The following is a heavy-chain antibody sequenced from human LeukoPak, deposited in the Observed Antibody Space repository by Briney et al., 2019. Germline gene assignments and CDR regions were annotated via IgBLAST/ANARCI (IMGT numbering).Heavy chain of an antibody. Sequence: GGSLRLSCAASGFTFSSYSMNWVRQAPGKGLEWVSSISSSSSYIYYADSVKGRFTISRDNAKNSLYLQMNSLRAEDTAVYYCARDIPHFRYSSSWPFDYWGQGTLVTVSS. D-gene: IGHD6-13*01. CDR2: ISSSSSYI. CDR1: GFTFSSYS. V-gene: IGHV3-21*01. J-gene: IGHJ4*02. CDR3: ARDIPHFRYSSSWPFDY.